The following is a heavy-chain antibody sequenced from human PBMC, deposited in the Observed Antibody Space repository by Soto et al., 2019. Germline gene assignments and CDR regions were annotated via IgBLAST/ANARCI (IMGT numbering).Heavy chain of an antibody. V-gene: IGHV1-2*02. D-gene: IGHD3-22*01. Sequence: ASVKDSCNQLGYTFTGYHMHWLRRVSGQGLEWLGWINPNSGGTNYAKKFQGGVNTTRDTSISTAYMEVSRLRSDDTSVYYCARDRRFYDSSTYNVANDALGVWGQEAMVTVSS. CDR2: INPNSGGT. J-gene: IGHJ3*01. CDR3: ARDRRFYDSSTYNVANDALGV. CDR1: GYTFTGYH.